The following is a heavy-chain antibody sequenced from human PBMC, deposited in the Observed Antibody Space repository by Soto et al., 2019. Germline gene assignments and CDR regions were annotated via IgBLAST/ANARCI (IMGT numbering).Heavy chain of an antibody. CDR2: INPSGGST. J-gene: IGHJ3*02. V-gene: IGHV1-46*01. CDR1: GYTFTSYY. Sequence: ASVKVSCKASGYTFTSYYMHWVRQAPGQGLEWMGIINPSGGSTSFAQKFQGRVTMTRDTSTSTVYMELSSLRSEDTAVYYCARSHYYDSIGVSGAFDIWGQGTMVTVSS. CDR3: ARSHYYDSIGVSGAFDI. D-gene: IGHD3-22*01.